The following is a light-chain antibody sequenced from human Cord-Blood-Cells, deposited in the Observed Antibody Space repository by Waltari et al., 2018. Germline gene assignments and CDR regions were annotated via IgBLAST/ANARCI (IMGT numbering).Light chain of an antibody. CDR1: QSISRY. V-gene: IGKV1-39*01. J-gene: IGKJ4*01. CDR3: QQSYSTPRALT. Sequence: IQMTQSPSSLSASVRDRVTIPCRASQSISRYLNWYQQKTGKAPKRLIYAASSLQSGVPSRFSGSGSGTDVTLTINSLQPEDFATYYWQQSYSTPRALTGGGGTKVEMK. CDR2: AAS.